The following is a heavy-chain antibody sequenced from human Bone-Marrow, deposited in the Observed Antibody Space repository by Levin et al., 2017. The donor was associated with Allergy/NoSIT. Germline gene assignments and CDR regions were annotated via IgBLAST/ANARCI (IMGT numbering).Heavy chain of an antibody. D-gene: IGHD2-8*01. CDR1: GGSITSGSYY. CDR2: IYYSGSS. Sequence: PSETLSLTCTVSGGSITSGSYYWGWIRQPPGKGLEWIGSIYYSGSSFYSPSLKSRVTISVDMSKNQFSLKLSSVTAADTAVYYCARNGAWSFEFWGQGTLVTVSS. J-gene: IGHJ4*02. V-gene: IGHV4-39*01. CDR3: ARNGAWSFEF.